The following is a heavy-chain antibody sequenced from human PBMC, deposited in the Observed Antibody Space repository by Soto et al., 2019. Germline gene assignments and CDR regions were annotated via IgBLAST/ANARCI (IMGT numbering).Heavy chain of an antibody. Sequence: ASVKVSCKASGYSFMSHWMHWVRQAPGQGLEWMGVINPSGTNTIYAQKFQGRVTLTTDISTSTDYMELSSLTSDDTAVYYCAREVGTQDYIWGSYRDNWFDPWGQGTLVTVSS. CDR3: AREVGTQDYIWGSYRDNWFDP. V-gene: IGHV1-46*01. CDR1: GYSFMSHW. J-gene: IGHJ5*02. CDR2: INPSGTNT. D-gene: IGHD3-16*02.